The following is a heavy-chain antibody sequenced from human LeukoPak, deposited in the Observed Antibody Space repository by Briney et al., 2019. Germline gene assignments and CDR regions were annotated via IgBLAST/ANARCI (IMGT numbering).Heavy chain of an antibody. D-gene: IGHD1-26*01. CDR1: GYTFTSYY. Sequence: ASVKVSCKASGYTFTSYYMHWVRQAPGQGLEWMGIINPSGGSTSYAQKFQGRVTMTRDTSTSTVYMELSTLRSEDTAVYYCAREGRGMGACNYWGQGTLVTVSS. CDR2: INPSGGST. V-gene: IGHV1-46*01. J-gene: IGHJ4*02. CDR3: AREGRGMGACNY.